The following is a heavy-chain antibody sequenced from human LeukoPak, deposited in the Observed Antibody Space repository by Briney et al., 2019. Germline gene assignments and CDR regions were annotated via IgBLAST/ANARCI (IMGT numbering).Heavy chain of an antibody. CDR2: MSPNSGDT. J-gene: IGHJ4*02. Sequence: ASVKVSCKASGYTFTSYDFNWVRQATGQRPEWMGWMSPNSGDTGYAQKFQDRVTMTRNTSISTAYMELSSLRSDDTAVYYCARDASGDGYHGYWGQGTLVTVSS. D-gene: IGHD5-24*01. CDR3: ARDASGDGYHGY. CDR1: GYTFTSYD. V-gene: IGHV1-8*01.